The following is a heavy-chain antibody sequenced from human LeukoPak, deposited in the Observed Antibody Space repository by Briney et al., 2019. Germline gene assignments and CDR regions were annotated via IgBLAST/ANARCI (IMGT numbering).Heavy chain of an antibody. J-gene: IGHJ6*02. CDR2: IYSGGST. Sequence: GGSLRLSCAASGLTGSSNFLTWVRQAPGKWLEWVSAIYSGGSTFYAASVRGRFNISRDNSKKTMFLQMSSLRVEDAAVYYCASSGTASRGAMDVWGQGTTVIVSS. CDR3: ASSGTASRGAMDV. V-gene: IGHV3-66*01. D-gene: IGHD1-1*01. CDR1: GLTGSSNF.